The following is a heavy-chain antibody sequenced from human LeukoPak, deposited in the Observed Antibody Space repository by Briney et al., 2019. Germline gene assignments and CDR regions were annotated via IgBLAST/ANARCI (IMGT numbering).Heavy chain of an antibody. CDR2: IYHSGST. CDR3: ARRGSYYVYYFDY. V-gene: IGHV4-4*02. Sequence: SGTLSLTCAVSGGSISSSNWWSWVRQPPGKGLEWIGEIYHSGSTNYNPSLKSRVTISVDKSKNQFSLKLSSVTAADTAVYYCARRGSYYVYYFDYWGQGTLVTVSS. CDR1: GGSISSSNW. D-gene: IGHD1-26*01. J-gene: IGHJ4*02.